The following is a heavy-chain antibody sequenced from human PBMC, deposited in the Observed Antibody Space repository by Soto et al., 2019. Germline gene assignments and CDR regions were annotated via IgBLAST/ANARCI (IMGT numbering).Heavy chain of an antibody. CDR1: SGSISTGNW. Sequence: QVELQESGPRLVKSSGTLSLTCEVSSGSISTGNWWIWVRKPPGKGLEWIGEIYYTGATNYNPSLKSRVTMTIDKSKDQFSLILTSATAADTAVYYCARVFSSGSGWMYYFDFWGQGILVSVSS. J-gene: IGHJ4*02. V-gene: IGHV4-4*02. D-gene: IGHD6-25*01. CDR3: ARVFSSGSGWMYYFDF. CDR2: IYYTGAT.